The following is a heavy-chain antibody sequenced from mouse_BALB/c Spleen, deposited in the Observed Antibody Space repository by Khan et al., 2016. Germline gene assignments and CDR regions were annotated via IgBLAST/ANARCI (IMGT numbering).Heavy chain of an antibody. Sequence: QIQLVQSGPELKKPGETVKISCKASGYTFTNYGMNWVKQAPGKGLKWMGWINTYTGEPTYADDFKGRFAFSLETSARAAYSQINNLKNEDTATCFCARRHYGSSYDAWFAYWGQGTLVTVSA. D-gene: IGHD1-1*01. J-gene: IGHJ3*01. CDR3: ARRHYGSSYDAWFAY. CDR2: INTYTGEP. CDR1: GYTFTNYG. V-gene: IGHV9-3-1*01.